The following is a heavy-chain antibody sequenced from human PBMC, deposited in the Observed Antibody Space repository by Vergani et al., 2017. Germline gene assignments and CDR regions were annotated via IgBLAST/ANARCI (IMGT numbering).Heavy chain of an antibody. D-gene: IGHD5-12*01. CDR1: GFPLSNAW. Sequence: EVQLVESGGGLVQPGGSLRLSCAASGFPLSNAWIHWVRQGPGKGLVWVSRIKSDGSITNYADSVKGRFTISRDNAKNTLYLEMNSLRGDDTAIYYCVRARCSGPCFMSNWFDSWGQGTLVTVSS. V-gene: IGHV3-74*01. CDR3: VRARCSGPCFMSNWFDS. J-gene: IGHJ5*01. CDR2: IKSDGSIT.